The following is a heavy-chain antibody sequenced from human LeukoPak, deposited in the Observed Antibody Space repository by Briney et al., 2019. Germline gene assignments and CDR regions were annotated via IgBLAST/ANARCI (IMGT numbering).Heavy chain of an antibody. D-gene: IGHD6-6*01. CDR1: GYTFPGYY. V-gene: IGHV1-2*02. CDR3: AREHSSSSGKVFDY. CDR2: INPNSGGT. J-gene: IGHJ4*02. Sequence: ASVKVSCKASGYTFPGYYMHWVRPAPGQGLEWMGWINPNSGGTNYAQKFQGRVTMTRDTSVSTAYMELSRLRSDDTAVYYCAREHSSSSGKVFDYWGQGTLVTVSS.